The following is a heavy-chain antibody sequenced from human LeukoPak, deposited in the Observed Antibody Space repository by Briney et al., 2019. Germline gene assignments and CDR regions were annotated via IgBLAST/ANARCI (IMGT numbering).Heavy chain of an antibody. Sequence: GGSLRLSCAAPGFSFSSYWMGWVRQAPGKGLEWVANIKEDESEKNYVDSVKGRISISRDNAKNSLYLQMNSLRAEDTAVYYCARDLGYSSFDYWGQGTLVTVSS. J-gene: IGHJ4*02. CDR1: GFSFSSYW. V-gene: IGHV3-7*01. D-gene: IGHD6-13*01. CDR3: ARDLGYSSFDY. CDR2: IKEDESEK.